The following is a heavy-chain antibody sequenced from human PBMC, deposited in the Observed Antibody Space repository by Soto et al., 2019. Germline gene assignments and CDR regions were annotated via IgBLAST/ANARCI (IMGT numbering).Heavy chain of an antibody. J-gene: IGHJ5*02. CDR3: ARDRSTYGGGGKGEVKENWFEP. CDR2: ACHSGST. D-gene: IGHD2-8*01. CDR1: VGSTSHYY. V-gene: IGHV4-59*01. Sequence: PSHTLSLTCTVAVGSTSHYYWSWIRQSPGKGLHRIGYACHSGSTDYNPSLKMRVTMSVDTSKNQVSLKLNSVTTADTAVYYCARDRSTYGGGGKGEVKENWFEPWGPGTLVTVSS.